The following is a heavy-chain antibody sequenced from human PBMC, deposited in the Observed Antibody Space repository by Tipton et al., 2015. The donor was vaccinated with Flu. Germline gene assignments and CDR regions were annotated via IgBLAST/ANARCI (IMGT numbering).Heavy chain of an antibody. CDR2: IYYSGST. V-gene: IGHV4-39*07. J-gene: IGHJ4*01. D-gene: IGHD7-27*01. Sequence: TLSLTCIVSGDAISSSLYYWGWIRQPPGEGLEWIGSIYYSGSTHYNSSLESRVTVSADTSKKQFSLKLTSVTAADTAVYYCASKVANWGVWEPLDYWGHGTLVTVSS. CDR3: ASKVANWGVWEPLDY. CDR1: GDAISSSLYY.